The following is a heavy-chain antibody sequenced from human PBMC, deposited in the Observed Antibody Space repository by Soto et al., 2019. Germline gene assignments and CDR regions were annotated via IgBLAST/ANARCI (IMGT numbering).Heavy chain of an antibody. D-gene: IGHD3-3*01. CDR3: ARVGVFGVAPPDYGMDV. J-gene: IGHJ6*02. CDR1: GGTFSSYA. CDR2: IIPIFGTA. V-gene: IGHV1-69*12. Sequence: QVQLVQSGAEVKKPGSSVKVSCKASGGTFSSYAISWVRQAPGQGLEWMGGIIPIFGTANYAQKFQGRVTITADESTSTAYMELSSLRSEDTAVYYCARVGVFGVAPPDYGMDVWGQGTTVTVSS.